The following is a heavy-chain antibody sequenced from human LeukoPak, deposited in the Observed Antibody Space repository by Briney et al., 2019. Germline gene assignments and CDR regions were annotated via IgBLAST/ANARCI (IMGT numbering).Heavy chain of an antibody. CDR2: IYYSGIT. D-gene: IGHD3-10*02. Sequence: SETLSLTCTVSGGSISSSSYYWGWIRQPPGKGLEWIGSIYYSGITYYNPSLKSRVTISVDTSKNQFSLKLSSVTAADTAVYYCACTGPGPESPLDYWGQGTLVTVSS. J-gene: IGHJ4*02. CDR1: GGSISSSSYY. CDR3: ACTGPGPESPLDY. V-gene: IGHV4-39*07.